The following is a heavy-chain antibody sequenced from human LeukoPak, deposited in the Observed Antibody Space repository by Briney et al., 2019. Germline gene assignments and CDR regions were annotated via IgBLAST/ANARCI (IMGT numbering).Heavy chain of an antibody. CDR3: ARGYSSSWLDY. Sequence: ASVKVSCKASGYTFTAFYMHWVRQAPGQGLEWMGRINPNSGGTKYAQKFQGRVTMTTDTSINTAYLELSRLRSDDTAVYYCARGYSSSWLDYWGQGTLVTVSS. V-gene: IGHV1-2*06. CDR2: INPNSGGT. CDR1: GYTFTAFY. D-gene: IGHD6-13*01. J-gene: IGHJ4*02.